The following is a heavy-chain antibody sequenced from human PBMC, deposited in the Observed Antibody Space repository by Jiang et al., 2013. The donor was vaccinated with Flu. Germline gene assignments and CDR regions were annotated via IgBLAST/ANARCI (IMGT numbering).Heavy chain of an antibody. CDR1: GGSISSGGYY. D-gene: IGHD4-11*01. J-gene: IGHJ4*02. V-gene: IGHV4-31*03. Sequence: GSGLVKPSQTLSLTCTVSGGSISSGGYYWSWIRQHPGKGLEWIGYIYYSGSTYYNPSLKSRVTISVDTSKNQFSLKLSSVTAADTAVYYCARGGDYRRELWGIDYWGQGTLVTVSS. CDR3: ARGGDYRRELWGIDY. CDR2: IYYSGST.